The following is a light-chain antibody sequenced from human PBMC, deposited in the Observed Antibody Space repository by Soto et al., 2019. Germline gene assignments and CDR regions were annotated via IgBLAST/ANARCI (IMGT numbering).Light chain of an antibody. J-gene: IGLJ1*01. Sequence: QSALTQPASVSGSPGQSITISCTGTSSDVGGYNYVSWYQQHPGKAPKLMIYDVSNRPSGVSNRFSGSKSGNTASLTISGLQAEDEADYYCSSYTISSFYVFGTGTKVTVI. CDR2: DVS. CDR3: SSYTISSFYV. CDR1: SSDVGGYNY. V-gene: IGLV2-14*01.